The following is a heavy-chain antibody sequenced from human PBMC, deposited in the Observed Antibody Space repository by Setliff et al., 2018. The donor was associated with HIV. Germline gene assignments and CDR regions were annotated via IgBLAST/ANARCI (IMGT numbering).Heavy chain of an antibody. Sequence: ASVKVSCKASGYSLSNYAIYWVRQAPGQGLEWMGWITDNNGNRKCAQKFRGRVTMTTDISTNTAYMEVRSLSFDDTAVYYCVRLSADRPNYYYYMDVWGKGTTVTVSS. CDR3: VRLSADRPNYYYYMDV. J-gene: IGHJ6*03. CDR1: GYSLSNYA. CDR2: ITDNNGNR. V-gene: IGHV1-18*01.